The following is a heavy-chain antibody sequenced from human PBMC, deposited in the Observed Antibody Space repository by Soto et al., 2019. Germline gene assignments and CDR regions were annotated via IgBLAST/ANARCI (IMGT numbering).Heavy chain of an antibody. J-gene: IGHJ4*02. D-gene: IGHD3-3*01. Sequence: QVQLVESGGGVVQPGGPLRLSCAASGFSFSTFPMHWFRQAPGKGLEGVAVMSFDGITTYYADSVKGRFTVSRDNSQNTLYLRVNSLRDEDTAVYFCAREGPDYFRSSWHFDYWGQGTLVTVSS. V-gene: IGHV3-30-3*01. CDR2: MSFDGITT. CDR3: AREGPDYFRSSWHFDY. CDR1: GFSFSTFP.